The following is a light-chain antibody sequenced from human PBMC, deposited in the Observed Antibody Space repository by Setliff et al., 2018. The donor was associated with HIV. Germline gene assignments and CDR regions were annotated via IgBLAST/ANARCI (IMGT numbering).Light chain of an antibody. CDR3: SSYTSSGTPV. J-gene: IGLJ1*01. CDR1: SSDVGGYNY. CDR2: DVT. Sequence: QSDLTQPASVSGSPGQSITVSCTGTSSDVGGYNYVSWFQQHPGKAPKLMIYDVTNRPSGVSNRLSGSKSGNTASLTISGLQAEDEADYYCSSYTSSGTPVFGTGTKVPS. V-gene: IGLV2-14*03.